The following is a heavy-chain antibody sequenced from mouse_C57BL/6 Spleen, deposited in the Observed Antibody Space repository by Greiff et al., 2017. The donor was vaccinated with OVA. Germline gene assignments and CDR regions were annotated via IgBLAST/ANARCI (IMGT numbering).Heavy chain of an antibody. V-gene: IGHV1-64*01. CDR2: IHPNSGST. Sequence: VQLQQPGAELVKPGASVKLSCKASGYTFTSYWMHWVKQRPGQGLEWIGMIHPNSGSTNYNEKFKSKATLTVDKSSSTAYMQLSSLTSEDSAVYYCARSGGTTVEDFDYWGQGTTLTVSS. CDR1: GYTFTSYW. D-gene: IGHD1-1*01. CDR3: ARSGGTTVEDFDY. J-gene: IGHJ2*01.